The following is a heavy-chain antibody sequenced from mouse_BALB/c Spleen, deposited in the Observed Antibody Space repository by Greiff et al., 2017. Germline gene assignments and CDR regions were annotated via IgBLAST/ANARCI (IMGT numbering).Heavy chain of an antibody. J-gene: IGHJ3*01. Sequence: EVQLQQSGAELVKPGASVKLSCTASGFNIKDTYMHWVKQRPEQGLEWIGRIDPANGNTKYDPKFQGKATITADTSSNTAYLQLSSLTSEDTAVYYCATFYYGNPWFAYWGQGTLVTVSA. CDR1: GFNIKDTY. V-gene: IGHV14-3*02. CDR3: ATFYYGNPWFAY. D-gene: IGHD2-1*01. CDR2: IDPANGNT.